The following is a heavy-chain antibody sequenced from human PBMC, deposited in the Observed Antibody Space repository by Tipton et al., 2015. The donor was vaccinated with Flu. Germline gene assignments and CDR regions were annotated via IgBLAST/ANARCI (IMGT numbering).Heavy chain of an antibody. Sequence: TLSLTCTVSGGSISSYNWSWIRQPPGKGLEWIGYIYYSGSTNYNPSLQRRVTITVATSKNQFSLKLSSVTAADTAVYYCASVDNPSIASSKWVWFDPWGQGTLVTVS. V-gene: IGHV4-59*01. D-gene: IGHD6-6*01. J-gene: IGHJ5*02. CDR3: ASVDNPSIASSKWVWFDP. CDR1: GGSISSYN. CDR2: IYYSGST.